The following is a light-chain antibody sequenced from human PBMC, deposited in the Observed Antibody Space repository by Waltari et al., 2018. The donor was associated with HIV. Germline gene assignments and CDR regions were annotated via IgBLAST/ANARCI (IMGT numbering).Light chain of an antibody. CDR1: QSVSSSS. CDR3: QQYGSTPQT. J-gene: IGKJ2*01. CDR2: GAS. Sequence: EIVLTQSPGTLSLSPGERATLSCRASQSVSSSSLAWYQQKPGQAPRLLIYGASSRATGIPDRFSGSGSGTDFTLTISRLEPEDLVVYYCQQYGSTPQTFGQWTKLEIK. V-gene: IGKV3-20*01.